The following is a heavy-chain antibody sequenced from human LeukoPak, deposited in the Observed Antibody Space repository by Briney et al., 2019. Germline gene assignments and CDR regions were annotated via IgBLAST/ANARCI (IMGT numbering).Heavy chain of an antibody. J-gene: IGHJ4*02. CDR2: IRQDGSDN. CDR1: GFAFSHYW. Sequence: GGSLRLSCAASGFAFSHYWMSWVRQAPGKGLEWLANIRQDGSDNYYADSVKGRFTFSRDNARNLLYLQMNSLRADDTAVYYCARVGSTSWYLDYWGQGTLVTVSS. V-gene: IGHV3-7*01. D-gene: IGHD2-2*01. CDR3: ARVGSTSWYLDY.